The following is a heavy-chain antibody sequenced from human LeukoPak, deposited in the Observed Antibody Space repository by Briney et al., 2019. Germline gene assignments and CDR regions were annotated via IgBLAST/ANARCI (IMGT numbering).Heavy chain of an antibody. CDR1: GFTFRIYT. D-gene: IGHD2-15*01. CDR2: ISSISSYI. J-gene: IGHJ4*01. Sequence: PGGSLRLSCAASGFTFRIYTMNWVRQAPGKGREWVSAISSISSYIDDADSVKGRFTISRDNAKNSLDLQMNSLRAEDTAVYYCATGVVVDGYFDYWGQGTLVSVSS. CDR3: ATGVVVDGYFDY. V-gene: IGHV3-21*01.